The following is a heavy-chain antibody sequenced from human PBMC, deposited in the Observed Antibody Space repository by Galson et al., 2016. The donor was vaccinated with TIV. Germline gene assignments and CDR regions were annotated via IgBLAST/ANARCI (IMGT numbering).Heavy chain of an antibody. CDR3: ARRGPRGDTDY. Sequence: PALVKPTQTLTLTCTFSGFSLPASGMCVSWIRQPPGKALEWLARIDWDDDRYYSTSLRTRLTISKSTSKNQVVLTMTSMDPVDTATYYCARRGPRGDTDYWGQGTFVTVSS. V-gene: IGHV2-70*11. CDR1: GFSLPASGMC. CDR2: IDWDDDR. J-gene: IGHJ4*02.